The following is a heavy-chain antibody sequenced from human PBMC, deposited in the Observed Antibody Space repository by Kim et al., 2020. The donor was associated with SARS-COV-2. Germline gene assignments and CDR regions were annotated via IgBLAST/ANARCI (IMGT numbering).Heavy chain of an antibody. V-gene: IGHV1-3*01. Sequence: ASVKVSCKASGYTFTSYAMHWVRQAPGQRLEWMGWINAGNGNTKYSQKFQGRVTITRDTSASTAYMELSSLRSEDTAVYYCARGDSGYDYPLGYWGQGTLVTVSS. CDR2: INAGNGNT. D-gene: IGHD5-12*01. CDR1: GYTFTSYA. CDR3: ARGDSGYDYPLGY. J-gene: IGHJ4*02.